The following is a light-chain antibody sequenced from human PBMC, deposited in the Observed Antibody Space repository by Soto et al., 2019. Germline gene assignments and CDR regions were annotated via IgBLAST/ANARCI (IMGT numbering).Light chain of an antibody. J-gene: IGLJ2*01. V-gene: IGLV1-40*01. CDR1: SSNIGAGYD. CDR2: GNS. CDR3: QSYDSSLSGSVV. Sequence: QSVLTQPPSVSGAPGQRVTISCTGSSSNIGAGYDVHWYQQLPGTAPKLLIYGNSNRPSGVPDRFSGSKSGTSASLAINGLKAEDEADYSCQSYDSSLSGSVVFGGGTKVTV.